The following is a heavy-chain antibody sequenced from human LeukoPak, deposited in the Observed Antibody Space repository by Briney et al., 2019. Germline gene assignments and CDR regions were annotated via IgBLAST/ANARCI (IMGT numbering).Heavy chain of an antibody. CDR1: GFTFGSYW. V-gene: IGHV3-74*01. Sequence: PGGSLRLSCAASGFTFGSYWMHWVRQAPGKGLVWVSYIKSDGSSTNYADSVKGRFTISRDNAQNTLYLQMNSLRAEDTAVYYCARDHGYTQDYWGQGTLVTVPS. D-gene: IGHD5-24*01. J-gene: IGHJ4*02. CDR3: ARDHGYTQDY. CDR2: IKSDGSST.